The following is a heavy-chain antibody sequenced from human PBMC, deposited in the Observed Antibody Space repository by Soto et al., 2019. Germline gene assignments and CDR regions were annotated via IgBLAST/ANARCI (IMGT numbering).Heavy chain of an antibody. CDR1: GFTFSSYS. CDR3: ARESAQLVR. V-gene: IGHV3-21*01. Sequence: EVQLVESGGCLVKPGGSLRLSCAASGFTFSSYSMNWVIQAPGKGLEWVSSISSSSSYIYYADSVKGRFTISRDTAQKELYLQMNSLRAEDTAVYYCARESAQLVRWGQGTLVTVSS. D-gene: IGHD6-13*01. CDR2: ISSSSSYI. J-gene: IGHJ5*02.